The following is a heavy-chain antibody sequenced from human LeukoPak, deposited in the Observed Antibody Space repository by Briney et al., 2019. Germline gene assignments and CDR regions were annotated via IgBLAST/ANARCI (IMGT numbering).Heavy chain of an antibody. Sequence: GGSLRLSCAASGFTFSSYGMHWVRQAPGKGLEWVAFIRYDGSNKYYADSVKGRFTISRDNSKNTLYLQMNSLSAEDTAVYYCAKELPIAARPSTAYLDYWGQGTLVTVSS. CDR3: AKELPIAARPSTAYLDY. D-gene: IGHD6-6*01. CDR2: IRYDGSNK. CDR1: GFTFSSYG. V-gene: IGHV3-30*02. J-gene: IGHJ4*02.